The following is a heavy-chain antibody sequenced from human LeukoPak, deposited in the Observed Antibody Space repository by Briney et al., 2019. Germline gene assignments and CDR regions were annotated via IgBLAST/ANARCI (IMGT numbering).Heavy chain of an antibody. D-gene: IGHD2-2*02. J-gene: IGHJ6*03. CDR1: GFTFKNYN. Sequence: GGSLRLSCAASGFTFKNYNMNWVRQAPGKGLEWVSYISTTSDTIYYADSVKGRFTISRDNAKNSLYLQMNSLRAGDTAVYYCARVRGYCSSTNCYTYMDVWDKGTTVTVSS. CDR2: ISTTSDTI. CDR3: ARVRGYCSSTNCYTYMDV. V-gene: IGHV3-48*04.